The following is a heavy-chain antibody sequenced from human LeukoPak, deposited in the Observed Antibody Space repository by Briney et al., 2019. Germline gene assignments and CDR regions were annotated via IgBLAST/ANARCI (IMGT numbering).Heavy chain of an antibody. CDR3: AKALSSTYYYCGLDV. CDR1: GFTFNNYA. Sequence: GGSLRLSCAATGFTFNNYAMSWVRQAPGKGLEWVAGISRSGSSTYHADSVKGRFTISRDNPKNTLYLQMNSLRAEDTAVYYCAKALSSTYYYCGLDVWGQGTTVTVSS. D-gene: IGHD2-2*01. J-gene: IGHJ6*02. V-gene: IGHV3-23*01. CDR2: ISRSGSST.